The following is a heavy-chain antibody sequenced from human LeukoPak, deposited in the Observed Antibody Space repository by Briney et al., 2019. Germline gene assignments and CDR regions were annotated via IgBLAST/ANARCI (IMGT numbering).Heavy chain of an antibody. J-gene: IGHJ4*02. D-gene: IGHD4-23*01. Sequence: SGKVSCKASGRTFSSYAIGWVRQAPGQVLEWVGWIIPILGIPNYAQKIQGRVTITADKSTSTAYMELSSLRSEDTAVYYGATDNIANGGKLLSPGYYFDYWGQGTLVTVSS. V-gene: IGHV1-69*10. CDR2: IIPILGIP. CDR1: GRTFSSYA. CDR3: ATDNIANGGKLLSPGYYFDY.